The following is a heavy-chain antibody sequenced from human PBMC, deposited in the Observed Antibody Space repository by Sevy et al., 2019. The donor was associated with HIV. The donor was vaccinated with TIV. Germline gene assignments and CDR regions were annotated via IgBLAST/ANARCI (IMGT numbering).Heavy chain of an antibody. J-gene: IGHJ2*01. CDR3: TRERGGARYFDL. V-gene: IGHV3-74*03. Sequence: GGSLRLSCAASGFTFNTYAMHWVRQAPGKGLVWVSRINSDGSTTTYADSMKGRFTISRDNANNTLYLQMNSLRVEDAAVYYCTRERGGARYFDLWGRGTLLTVSS. D-gene: IGHD3-10*01. CDR1: GFTFNTYA. CDR2: INSDGSTT.